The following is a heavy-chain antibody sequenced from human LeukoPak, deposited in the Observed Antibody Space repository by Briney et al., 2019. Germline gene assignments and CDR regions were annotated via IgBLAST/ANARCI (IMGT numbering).Heavy chain of an antibody. CDR3: ARTGDWSYFDY. V-gene: IGHV4-59*01. CDR2: IYYSGST. Sequence: PSETLSLTCTVSGGSISSYYWSWIRQPPGKGLEWIGYIYYSGSTNYNPSLKSRVTISVETSKNQFSLKLSSVAAADTAVYYCARTGDWSYFDYWGQGTLVTVSS. CDR1: GGSISSYY. D-gene: IGHD2-21*02. J-gene: IGHJ4*02.